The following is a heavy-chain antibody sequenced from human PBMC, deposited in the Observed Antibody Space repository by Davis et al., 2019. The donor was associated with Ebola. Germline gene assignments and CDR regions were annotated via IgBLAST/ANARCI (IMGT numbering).Heavy chain of an antibody. V-gene: IGHV3-21*01. CDR1: GFTFSTYS. D-gene: IGHD2-21*01. J-gene: IGHJ4*02. CDR2: ITSSSYT. Sequence: GESLKISCAASGFTFSTYSMNWVRQAPGKGLEWLSTITSSSYTYYADSVKGRFTISRDNAKNSLSLQMDSLRAEDTAVYFCARWVRSLHTFDSWGQGTLVTVSS. CDR3: ARWVRSLHTFDS.